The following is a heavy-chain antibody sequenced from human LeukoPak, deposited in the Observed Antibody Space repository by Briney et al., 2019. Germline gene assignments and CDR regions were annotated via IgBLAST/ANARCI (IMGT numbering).Heavy chain of an antibody. CDR1: GFTFGSYG. Sequence: GGSLRLSCAASGFTFGSYGMHWVRQAPGKGLEWVAVIWYDGSNKYYADSVKGRFTISRDNSRNTLYLQMNSLRAEDTAVYYCARDHLASGSFDYWGQGTLVTVSS. CDR2: IWYDGSNK. CDR3: ARDHLASGSFDY. V-gene: IGHV3-33*01. J-gene: IGHJ4*02. D-gene: IGHD3-10*01.